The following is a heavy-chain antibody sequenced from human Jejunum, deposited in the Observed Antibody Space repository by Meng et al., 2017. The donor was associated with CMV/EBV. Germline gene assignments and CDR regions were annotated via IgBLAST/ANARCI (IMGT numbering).Heavy chain of an antibody. D-gene: IGHD4-17*01. Sequence: SGFTFTSYSINWVRQAPGKGLEWLSYSSGSSTYIYHADSVKSRFTISRDNAKNSVYLQMNSLRAEDTAVYYCARAIDYGDPNWFDPWGQGTLVTVSS. CDR2: SSGSSTYI. J-gene: IGHJ5*02. V-gene: IGHV3-21*01. CDR1: GFTFTSYS. CDR3: ARAIDYGDPNWFDP.